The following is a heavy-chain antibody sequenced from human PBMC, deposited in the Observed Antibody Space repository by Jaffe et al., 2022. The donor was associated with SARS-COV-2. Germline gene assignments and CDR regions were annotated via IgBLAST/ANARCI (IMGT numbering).Heavy chain of an antibody. CDR3: AKDASMYGSSYFFDS. CDR1: GFAFDHYS. CDR2: ISGDSHSI. D-gene: IGHD3-10*01. V-gene: IGHV3-9*01. J-gene: IGHJ4*02. Sequence: EVQLEESGGGLVRPGRSLRLSCEASGFAFDHYSMHWFRQVPGKGLEWVSSISGDSHSIGYGDPVKGRFNTSRDNAKKALHLHMNSLSPDDTGFYYCAKDASMYGSSYFFDSWGQGTLVTVSS.